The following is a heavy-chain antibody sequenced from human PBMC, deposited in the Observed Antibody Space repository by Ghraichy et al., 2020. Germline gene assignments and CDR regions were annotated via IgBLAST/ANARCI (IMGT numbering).Heavy chain of an antibody. CDR3: AKDGSSRGWDSSGYYSTSYYYYYHGMDV. Sequence: GSLRLSCAASGFTFDDYAMHWVRQAPGKGLEWVSLISWDGGSTYYADSVKGRFTISRDNSKNSLYLQMNSLRAEDTALYYCAKDGSSRGWDSSGYYSTSYYYYYHGMDVWGQGTTVTVS. D-gene: IGHD3-22*01. CDR2: ISWDGGST. J-gene: IGHJ6*02. V-gene: IGHV3-43D*04. CDR1: GFTFDDYA.